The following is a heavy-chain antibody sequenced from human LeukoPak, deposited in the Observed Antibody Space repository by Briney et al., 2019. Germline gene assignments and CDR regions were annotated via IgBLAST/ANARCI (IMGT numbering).Heavy chain of an antibody. D-gene: IGHD6-19*01. CDR2: ISFDGGTK. CDR3: ARGPVAGARGGFDY. V-gene: IGHV3-30*03. CDR1: GFSFGSYG. Sequence: GRSLRLSCAACGFSFGSYGIHWVRQAPGKGLEWVAVISFDGGTKYYADSVKGRFTISRDNSKNTLYLEMNSLRAEDTAVYYCARGPVAGARGGFDYWGQGTLVTVSS. J-gene: IGHJ4*02.